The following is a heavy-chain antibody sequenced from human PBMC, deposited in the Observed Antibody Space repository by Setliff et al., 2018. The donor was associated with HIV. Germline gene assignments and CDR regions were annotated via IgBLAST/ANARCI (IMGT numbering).Heavy chain of an antibody. Sequence: PSETLSLTCTVSGYSISSGYYWGWIRLPPGKGLEWIGEIYHSGSTYYNPSLKSRVTISLDKSKNQFSLKLSSVTAADTAVYYCARVMGGYYDSSQYMDVWGKGTTVTVSS. D-gene: IGHD3-22*01. CDR3: ARVMGGYYDSSQYMDV. J-gene: IGHJ6*03. V-gene: IGHV4-38-2*02. CDR2: IYHSGST. CDR1: GYSISSGYY.